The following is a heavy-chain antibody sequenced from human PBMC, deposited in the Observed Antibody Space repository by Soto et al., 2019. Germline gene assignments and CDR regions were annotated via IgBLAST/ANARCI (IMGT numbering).Heavy chain of an antibody. V-gene: IGHV4-59*08. CDR3: ARLIIVPAAIAAFDI. D-gene: IGHD2-2*01. CDR2: IYYSGST. CDR1: GCAISSYY. Sequence: SETMSLTCTVSGCAISSYYWSWIRQPPGKGLEWIGYIYYSGSTNYNPSLKSRVTISVDTSKNQFSLKLSSVTAADTAVYYCARLIIVPAAIAAFDIWGQGTMVTVSS. J-gene: IGHJ3*02.